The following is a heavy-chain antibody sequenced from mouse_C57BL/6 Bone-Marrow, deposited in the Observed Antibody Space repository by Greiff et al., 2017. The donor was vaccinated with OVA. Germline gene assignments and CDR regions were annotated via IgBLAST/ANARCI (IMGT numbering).Heavy chain of an antibody. D-gene: IGHD2-1*01. CDR3: AREELIYYGILYAMDC. J-gene: IGHJ4*01. Sequence: EVQLQQSGPELVKPGASVKMSCKASGYTFTDYNMHWVKQSHGKSLEWIGYINPNNGGTSYNQKFKGKATLTVNKSSSTAYMELRSLTSEDSAVYYCAREELIYYGILYAMDCWGQGTSVTVSS. CDR1: GYTFTDYN. CDR2: INPNNGGT. V-gene: IGHV1-22*01.